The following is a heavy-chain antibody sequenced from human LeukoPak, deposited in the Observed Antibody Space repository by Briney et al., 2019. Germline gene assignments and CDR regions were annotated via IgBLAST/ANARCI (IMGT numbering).Heavy chain of an antibody. Sequence: GASVKVSCKASGYTFTGYYMHWVRQAPGQGLEWMGWINPNSGGTNYAQKFQGWVTMTRDTSISTAYMELSRLRSDDTAVYYCARGDSSSPRGYFFDYWGQGTLVTVSS. V-gene: IGHV1-2*04. CDR1: GYTFTGYY. CDR2: INPNSGGT. J-gene: IGHJ4*02. CDR3: ARGDSSSPRGYFFDY. D-gene: IGHD6-13*01.